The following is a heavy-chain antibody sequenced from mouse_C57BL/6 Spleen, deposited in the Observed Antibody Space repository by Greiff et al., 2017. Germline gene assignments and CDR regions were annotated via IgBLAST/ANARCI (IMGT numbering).Heavy chain of an antibody. Sequence: VQLQQPGAELVKPGASVKMSCKASGYTFTSYWINWVKQRPGQGLEWIGDIYPGSGSTNYNEKFKSKATLTVDTSSSTAYMQLSSLTSEDAAVYYCARRGHYYAMDYWGQGTSVTVSS. J-gene: IGHJ4*01. V-gene: IGHV1-55*01. CDR1: GYTFTSYW. CDR3: ARRGHYYAMDY. CDR2: IYPGSGST.